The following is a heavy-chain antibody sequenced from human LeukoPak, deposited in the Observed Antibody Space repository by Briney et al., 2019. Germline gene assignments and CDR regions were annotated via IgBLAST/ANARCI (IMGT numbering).Heavy chain of an antibody. CDR3: ARDFWSGYYALDY. CDR2: ISYDGSNK. V-gene: IGHV3-30*04. D-gene: IGHD3-3*01. J-gene: IGHJ4*02. Sequence: PGGSLRLSCAASGFTFSSYAMHWVRQAPGKGLEWVAVISYDGSNKCYADSVKGRFTISRDNSKNTLYLQMNSLRAEDTAVYYCARDFWSGYYALDYWGQGTLVTVSS. CDR1: GFTFSSYA.